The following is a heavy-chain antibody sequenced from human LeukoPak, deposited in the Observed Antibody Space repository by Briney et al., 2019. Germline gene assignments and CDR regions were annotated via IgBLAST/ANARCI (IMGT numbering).Heavy chain of an antibody. V-gene: IGHV3-48*02. CDR1: GFTFSSYN. J-gene: IGHJ4*02. CDR3: ARVSSSSWYYFDY. Sequence: GGSLRLSCAASGFTFSSYNMNWVRQAPGKGLEWVSYISSSSSTIHYADSVKGRFTISRDNAKNSLYLQMNSLRDEDTAVYYCARVSSSSWYYFDYWGQGTLVTVSS. CDR2: ISSSSSTI. D-gene: IGHD6-13*01.